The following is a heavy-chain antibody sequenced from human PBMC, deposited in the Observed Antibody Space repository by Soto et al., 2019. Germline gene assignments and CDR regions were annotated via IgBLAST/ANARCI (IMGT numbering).Heavy chain of an antibody. CDR2: ISYDGTNK. V-gene: IGHV3-30*18. CDR3: AKDLQSYGDYDYYCYSMDV. Sequence: QVHLVESGGGGVQPGRSLTISCAASGFTFSTYGMHWVRQTPGKGLGWVAVISYDGTNKFYSDSVKGRFTISRDNFKNTLTLQMNSLRADDTAVYSCAKDLQSYGDYDYYCYSMDVCGLGTRVTVSS. CDR1: GFTFSTYG. D-gene: IGHD4-17*01. J-gene: IGHJ6*02.